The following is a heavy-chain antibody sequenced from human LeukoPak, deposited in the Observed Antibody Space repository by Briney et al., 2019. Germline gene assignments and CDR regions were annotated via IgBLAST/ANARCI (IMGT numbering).Heavy chain of an antibody. V-gene: IGHV1-46*01. Sequence: ASVKVSCKASGYTFTSYYMHWVRQAPGQGLEWMGIINPSGGSTSYAQKFQGRVTMTRDTSTSTVYMELSSLRSEDTVVYYCARVFLSRYCSGGSCPFDYWGQGTLVTVSS. CDR2: INPSGGST. J-gene: IGHJ4*02. D-gene: IGHD2-15*01. CDR3: ARVFLSRYCSGGSCPFDY. CDR1: GYTFTSYY.